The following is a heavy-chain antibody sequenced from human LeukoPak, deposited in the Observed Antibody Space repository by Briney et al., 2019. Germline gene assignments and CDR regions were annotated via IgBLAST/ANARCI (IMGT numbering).Heavy chain of an antibody. CDR2: IYTTGST. Sequence: PSETLSLTCTVSGSSIGTYSWSWIRQPPGKGLEWVGYIYTTGSTHYNPSLKSRVTMSLDTSKNQLSLRLSSVTAADTAVYYCARCRHGNCDYFDYWGQGTLVTVSS. V-gene: IGHV4-4*09. CDR3: ARCRHGNCDYFDY. CDR1: GSSIGTYS. J-gene: IGHJ4*02. D-gene: IGHD1-7*01.